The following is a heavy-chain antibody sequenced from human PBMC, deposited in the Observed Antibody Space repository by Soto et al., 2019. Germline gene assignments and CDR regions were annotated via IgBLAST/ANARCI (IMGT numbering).Heavy chain of an antibody. CDR1: GFTFSTYS. CDR3: ARVRSYSYGQGYGMDV. CDR2: ISSSSGYI. J-gene: IGHJ6*02. V-gene: IGHV3-21*01. Sequence: EVQLVEAGGGLVKPGGSLRLSCAASGFTFSTYSMNWVRQAPGKGLEWFSSISSSSGYIYYADSVKGRFTISRDDAKNSLSLQMNSLRAEETAVYYCARVRSYSYGQGYGMDVWGQGTTVTVSS. D-gene: IGHD5-18*01.